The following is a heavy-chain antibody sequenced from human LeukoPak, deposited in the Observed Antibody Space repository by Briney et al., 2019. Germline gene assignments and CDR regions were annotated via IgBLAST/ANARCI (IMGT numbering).Heavy chain of an antibody. Sequence: PGGSLRLSCAASGFTFSSYWMSWVRQAPGKGLEWVANIKQDGSEKYYVDSVKGRFTISRDNAKNSLYLQMNSLRAEDTALYYCARDILYDSSGYYLDYWGQGTLVTVSS. J-gene: IGHJ4*02. CDR1: GFTFSSYW. V-gene: IGHV3-7*03. CDR2: IKQDGSEK. CDR3: ARDILYDSSGYYLDY. D-gene: IGHD3-22*01.